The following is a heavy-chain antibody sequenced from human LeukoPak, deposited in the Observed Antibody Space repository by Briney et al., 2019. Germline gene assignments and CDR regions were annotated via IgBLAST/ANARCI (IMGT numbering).Heavy chain of an antibody. CDR3: ARDEGGDYGAGAFDI. CDR2: IILIFGTA. V-gene: IGHV1-69*13. Sequence: SVKVSCKASGGTFSSYAISWVRQAPGQGLEWMGGIILIFGTANYAQKFQGRVTITADESTSTAYMELSSLRSEDTAVYYCARDEGGDYGAGAFDIWGQGTMVTVSS. J-gene: IGHJ3*02. D-gene: IGHD4-17*01. CDR1: GGTFSSYA.